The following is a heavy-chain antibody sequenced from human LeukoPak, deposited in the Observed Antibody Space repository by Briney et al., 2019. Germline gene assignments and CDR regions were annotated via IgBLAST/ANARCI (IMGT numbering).Heavy chain of an antibody. D-gene: IGHD3-22*01. J-gene: IGHJ4*02. Sequence: PGGSLRLSCAASGSTFSSYWMHWVRQAPGKGLVWVSRVNSDGSSTSHADSVKGRFTISRDNAKNTLYLQMNSLRAEDTAVYYCARASDSSGYYDYWGQGTLVTASS. V-gene: IGHV3-74*01. CDR3: ARASDSSGYYDY. CDR1: GSTFSSYW. CDR2: VNSDGSST.